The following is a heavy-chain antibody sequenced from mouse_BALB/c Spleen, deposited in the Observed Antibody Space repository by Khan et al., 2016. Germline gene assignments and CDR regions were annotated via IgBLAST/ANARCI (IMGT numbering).Heavy chain of an antibody. CDR2: IRLKSNNYAT. V-gene: IGHV6-6*02. J-gene: IGHJ1*01. CDR3: TRDGYFDV. Sequence: EVKLEVSGGGLVQPGGSMKLSCVASGFTFSNYWMNWVRQSPEKGLEWVAEIRLKSNNYATHYAESVKGRFTISRDDSNSSVYLQMNNLRAEDTGIYYCTRDGYFDVWGAGTTVTVSS. CDR1: GFTFSNYW.